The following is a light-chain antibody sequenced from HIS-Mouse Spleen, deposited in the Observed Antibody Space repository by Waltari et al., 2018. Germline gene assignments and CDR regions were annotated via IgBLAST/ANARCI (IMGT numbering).Light chain of an antibody. J-gene: IGKJ4*01. Sequence: DIQMTQSPSSLSASVGDRVTITCQASQDISNYLNWYQQKPGKAPKLLIYDASNLETGVPSRCSGSGSGTDFTFTISSLQPEDIATYYCQQYDNLPLTFGGGTKVEI. CDR1: QDISNY. CDR2: DAS. V-gene: IGKV1-33*01. CDR3: QQYDNLPLT.